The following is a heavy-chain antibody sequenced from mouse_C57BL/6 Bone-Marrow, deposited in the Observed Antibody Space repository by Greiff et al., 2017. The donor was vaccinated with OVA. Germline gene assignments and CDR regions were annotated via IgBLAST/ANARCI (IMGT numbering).Heavy chain of an antibody. CDR3: ARREVYDGYYLAWFAY. CDR2: IDPNSGGT. Sequence: VKLQQPGAELVKPGASVKLSCKASGYTFTSYWMHWVKQRPGRGLEWIGRIDPNSGGTKYNEKFKSKATLTVDKPSSTAYMQLSSLTSEDSAVYYCARREVYDGYYLAWFAYWGQGTLVTVSA. D-gene: IGHD2-3*01. CDR1: GYTFTSYW. V-gene: IGHV1-72*01. J-gene: IGHJ3*01.